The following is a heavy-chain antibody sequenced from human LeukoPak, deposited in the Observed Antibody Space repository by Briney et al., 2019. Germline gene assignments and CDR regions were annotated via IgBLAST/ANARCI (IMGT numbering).Heavy chain of an antibody. D-gene: IGHD1-26*01. Sequence: SETLSLTCTVSGGSISSYYWSWIRQPPGKGLEWIGYIYYSGSTNYNPSLKSRVTISVDTSKNQFSLKLSSVTAADTAVYYCARHRGSGNYIDYWGQGTLVTVSS. CDR1: GGSISSYY. J-gene: IGHJ4*02. V-gene: IGHV4-59*01. CDR3: ARHRGSGNYIDY. CDR2: IYYSGST.